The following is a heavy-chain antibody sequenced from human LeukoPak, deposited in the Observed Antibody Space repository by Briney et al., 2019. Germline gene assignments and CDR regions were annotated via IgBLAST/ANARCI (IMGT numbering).Heavy chain of an antibody. D-gene: IGHD2-15*01. CDR2: IYYSGST. V-gene: IGHV4-59*08. J-gene: IGHJ5*02. CDR3: ARYARMDPNWFDP. Sequence: SETLSLTCTVSGGSISSYYWSWIRQPPGKGLEWIGYIYYSGSTNYNPSLKSRVTISVDTSKNQFSLKLSSVTAADTAVYYCARYARMDPNWFDPWGPGTLVAVSS. CDR1: GGSISSYY.